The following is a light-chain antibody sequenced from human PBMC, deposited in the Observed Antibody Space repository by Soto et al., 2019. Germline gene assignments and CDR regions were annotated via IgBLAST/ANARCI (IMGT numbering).Light chain of an antibody. CDR3: QTWGSGIRV. Sequence: QSVLTQSPSASASLGASVKLTCTLSSGHSTYAIAWPQQQPEKGPRYLMKLNSDGSHSKGDVIPDLFSGSNSRAERHLTTSILQSEDEADYYCQTWGSGIRVFGGGTKLTVL. V-gene: IGLV4-69*01. J-gene: IGLJ3*02. CDR1: SGHSTYA. CDR2: LNSDGSH.